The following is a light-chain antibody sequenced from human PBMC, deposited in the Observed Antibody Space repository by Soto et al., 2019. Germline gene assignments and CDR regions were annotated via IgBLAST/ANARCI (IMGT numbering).Light chain of an antibody. CDR2: DVS. V-gene: IGLV2-14*01. J-gene: IGLJ2*01. CDR3: SSYTSSSTLVV. Sequence: QSALTQPASVSGSPGQSITISCTGTSSDVGGYNYVSWYQQHPGKAPKLMIYDVSTRPSGVSNRFSGSKSGNTASLTISGLQAEYEADYYCSSYTSSSTLVVFGGGTQLTVL. CDR1: SSDVGGYNY.